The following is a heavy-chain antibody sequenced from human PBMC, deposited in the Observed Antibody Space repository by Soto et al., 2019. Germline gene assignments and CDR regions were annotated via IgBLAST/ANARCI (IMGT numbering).Heavy chain of an antibody. CDR1: GFTFSNAW. V-gene: IGHV3-15*01. Sequence: PGGSLRLSCAASGFTFSNAWIHWVRQAPGKGLEWVGRIKSKTDGGTTDHAAPVKGRFTISRDDSKNTVYLQMNSLKSEDSAVYYCIYYHDSGNYFHVDYWGQGTLVTVSS. D-gene: IGHD3-22*01. J-gene: IGHJ4*02. CDR2: IKSKTDGGTT. CDR3: IYYHDSGNYFHVDY.